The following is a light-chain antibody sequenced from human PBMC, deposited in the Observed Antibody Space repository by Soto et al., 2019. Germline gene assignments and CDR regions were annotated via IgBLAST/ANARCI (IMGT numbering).Light chain of an antibody. J-gene: IGKJ2*01. V-gene: IGKV3-20*01. Sequence: ENVVTQSPGTVSLSPGERATLSCRASQGVTSNHLAWYQQKPGQAPRLLIYGMFNRATGIPDRFSGSGSGTDFTLTITRLEPEDSAVYFCQHYDGSPRTFGQGTKLEIK. CDR2: GMF. CDR1: QGVTSNH. CDR3: QHYDGSPRT.